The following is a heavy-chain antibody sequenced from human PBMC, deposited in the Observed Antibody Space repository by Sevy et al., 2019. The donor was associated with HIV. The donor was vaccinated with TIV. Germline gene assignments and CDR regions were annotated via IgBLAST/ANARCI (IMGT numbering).Heavy chain of an antibody. Sequence: GGSLRLSCAASGFTFDDYAMHWVRQAPGKGLEWVSGISWNSGSIGYAVSVKGRFTISRDNAKNSLYLQMNSLRAGDTALYYCAKDRAIFGVVIIGDAFDIWGQGTMVTVSS. D-gene: IGHD3-3*01. CDR1: GFTFDDYA. V-gene: IGHV3-9*01. CDR3: AKDRAIFGVVIIGDAFDI. CDR2: ISWNSGSI. J-gene: IGHJ3*02.